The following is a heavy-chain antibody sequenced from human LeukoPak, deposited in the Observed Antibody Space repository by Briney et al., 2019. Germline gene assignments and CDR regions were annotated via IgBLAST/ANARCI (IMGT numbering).Heavy chain of an antibody. V-gene: IGHV3-23*01. Sequence: GGSLRLSCAASGFTFSSYAMSWDRQAPGKGLEWVSAISGSGGSTYYADSVKGRFTISRDNSKNTLYLQMNSLRAEDTAVYYCAKDLKRGNGAFDIWGQGTMVTVSS. CDR1: GFTFSSYA. CDR2: ISGSGGST. J-gene: IGHJ3*02. D-gene: IGHD3-10*01. CDR3: AKDLKRGNGAFDI.